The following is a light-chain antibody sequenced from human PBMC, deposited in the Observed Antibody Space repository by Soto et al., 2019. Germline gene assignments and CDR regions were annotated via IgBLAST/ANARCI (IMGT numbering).Light chain of an antibody. V-gene: IGKV1-12*01. CDR1: QYIGGR. J-gene: IGKJ1*01. CDR2: AVS. CDR3: LQVDSFPRT. Sequence: IRITQSPSSVSSSVGYRIASPCRASQYIGGRLAWFQQKPGKVPQYLIQAVSILPRGVPSRFSGSGSGTKFILTINNLQPEDFASYFCLQVDSFPRTFGLGTKVDIK.